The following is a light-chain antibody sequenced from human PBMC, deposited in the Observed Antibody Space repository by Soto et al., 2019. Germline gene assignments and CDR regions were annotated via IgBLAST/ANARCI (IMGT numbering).Light chain of an antibody. CDR3: AAWDDSLSGPV. Sequence: QSVLTQPPSASGTPGQRVTISCSGSSSNIGSNYVYWYQQLPGTAPKVLIYRNNQRPSGVPDRFSGSKSGTSASLAISGLLSEDEADYYCAAWDDSLSGPVFGGGTKRTVL. J-gene: IGLJ3*02. CDR1: SSNIGSNY. V-gene: IGLV1-47*01. CDR2: RNN.